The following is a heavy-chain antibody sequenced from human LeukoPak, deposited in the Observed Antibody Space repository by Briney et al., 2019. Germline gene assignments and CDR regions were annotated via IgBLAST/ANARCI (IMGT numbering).Heavy chain of an antibody. CDR3: ARVGANCSSTSCSNWFDP. CDR1: GGTFSIYA. CDR2: IIPILGIA. V-gene: IGHV1-69*04. Sequence: SVKVSFTASGGTFSIYAISWVRQAPGQGLEWMGRIIPILGIANYAQKFQGRVTITADKSTSTAYMELSSLRSEDTAVYYCARVGANCSSTSCSNWFDPWGQGTLVTVSS. D-gene: IGHD2-2*01. J-gene: IGHJ5*02.